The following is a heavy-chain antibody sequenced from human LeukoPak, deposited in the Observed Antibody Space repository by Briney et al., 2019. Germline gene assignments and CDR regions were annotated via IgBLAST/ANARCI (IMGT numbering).Heavy chain of an antibody. Sequence: SETLSLNCTVSGGSINNGGYYWSWIRQHPGKGLEWIGYIYYSGSSYYNPSLRSRVTISVDTSKNHFSLKLSSVTAADTAVYYCARNRDGYNSFDYWGQGTLVTVSS. D-gene: IGHD5-24*01. J-gene: IGHJ4*02. V-gene: IGHV4-31*03. CDR2: IYYSGSS. CDR3: ARNRDGYNSFDY. CDR1: GGSINNGGYY.